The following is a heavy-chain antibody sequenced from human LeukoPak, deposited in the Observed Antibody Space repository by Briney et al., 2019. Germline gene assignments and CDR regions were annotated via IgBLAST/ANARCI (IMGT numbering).Heavy chain of an antibody. Sequence: GGSLRLSCAASGFTFSSYEMNWVRQAPGKGLEWVSYISNSGTAIYCADSVKGRFTISRDNAKSSLYLQMNSLRAEDTAVYYCARAGYSMDTEYFQHWGQGTLVTVSS. J-gene: IGHJ1*01. D-gene: IGHD5-18*01. CDR1: GFTFSSYE. CDR3: ARAGYSMDTEYFQH. V-gene: IGHV3-48*03. CDR2: ISNSGTAI.